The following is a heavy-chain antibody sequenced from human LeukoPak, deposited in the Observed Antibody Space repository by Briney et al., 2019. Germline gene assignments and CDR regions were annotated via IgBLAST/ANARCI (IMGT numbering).Heavy chain of an antibody. CDR1: GYSFSSYW. Sequence: GESLKISCKGSGYSFSSYWIAWVRQMPGKGLEWMGVIYPRDSRTTYSPSFQDHVTISADKSIGTAYLQWTSLKASDTAMYYCARHLSDITSSPNYWGPGTLVTVSS. J-gene: IGHJ4*02. CDR2: IYPRDSRT. V-gene: IGHV5-51*01. D-gene: IGHD2-2*01. CDR3: ARHLSDITSSPNY.